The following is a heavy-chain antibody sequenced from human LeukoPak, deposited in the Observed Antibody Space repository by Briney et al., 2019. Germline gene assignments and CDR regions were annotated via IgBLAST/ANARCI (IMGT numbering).Heavy chain of an antibody. CDR2: IDPNDSYT. CDR3: GRLGTANAFDF. Sequence: GESLKISWTGSEYRFNTYWISWVRQMPGKGLEWMGRIDPNDSYTNYKPSFQGHVTISADKSIRTAYLQWISLKASDTAMYYCGRLGTANAFDFWGRGTLVTVSS. V-gene: IGHV5-10-1*01. D-gene: IGHD2-21*02. J-gene: IGHJ2*01. CDR1: EYRFNTYW.